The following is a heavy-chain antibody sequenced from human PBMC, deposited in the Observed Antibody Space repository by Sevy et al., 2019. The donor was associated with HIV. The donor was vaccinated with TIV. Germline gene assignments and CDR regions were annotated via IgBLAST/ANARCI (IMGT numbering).Heavy chain of an antibody. V-gene: IGHV3-74*01. D-gene: IGHD3-10*01. J-gene: IGHJ3*02. CDR3: GRETISMVPGVPDAFDI. Sequence: GGSLRLTCAASGFTFSTYWMHWVRRVPGKGLVWVSRLNRDGSNTNYADSVKGRFTTSRDNAKNTVYLQMNSLRADDTALYFCGRETISMVPGVPDAFDIWVHGTMVTVSS. CDR1: GFTFSTYW. CDR2: LNRDGSNT.